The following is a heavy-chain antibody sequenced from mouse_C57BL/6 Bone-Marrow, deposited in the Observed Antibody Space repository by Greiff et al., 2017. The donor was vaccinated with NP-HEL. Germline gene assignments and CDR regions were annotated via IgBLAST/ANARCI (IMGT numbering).Heavy chain of an antibody. CDR2: IHPNSGST. V-gene: IGHV1-64*01. Sequence: QVQLKQPGAELVKPGASVKLSCKASGYTFTSYWMHWVKQRPGQGLEWIGMIHPNSGSTNYNEKFKSKATLTVDKSSSTAYMQLSSLTSEDSAVYYCARRDYGSSFFAYWGQGTLVTVSA. CDR3: ARRDYGSSFFAY. CDR1: GYTFTSYW. D-gene: IGHD1-1*01. J-gene: IGHJ3*01.